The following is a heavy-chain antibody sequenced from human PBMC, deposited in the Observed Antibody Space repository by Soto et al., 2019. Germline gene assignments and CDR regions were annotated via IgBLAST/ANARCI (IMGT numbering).Heavy chain of an antibody. CDR3: AKERGVLDAFDI. D-gene: IGHD3-10*01. CDR2: ISSDGNNQ. CDR1: GFTSSSFV. V-gene: IGHV3-30*18. J-gene: IGHJ3*02. Sequence: QVQLVESGGGVVQPGRSLRLSCAASGFTSSSFVIHWVRQAPGKGLEWLAVISSDGNNQYYADSVKGRFTISRDNSKNLLYLQVSSLIAEDTAVYFCAKERGVLDAFDIWGQGTMVTVSS.